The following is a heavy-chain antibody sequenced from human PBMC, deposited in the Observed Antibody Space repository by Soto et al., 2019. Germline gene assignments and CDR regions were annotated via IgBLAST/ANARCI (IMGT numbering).Heavy chain of an antibody. J-gene: IGHJ6*02. D-gene: IGHD3-22*01. CDR2: IWYDGSNK. CDR3: AREQGVVTPPGGDYYYGMDV. CDR1: GFTFSSYG. V-gene: IGHV3-33*01. Sequence: QVQLVESGGGVVQPGRSLRLSCAASGFTFSSYGMHWVRQAPGKGLEWVAVIWYDGSNKYYADSVKGRFTISRDNSKNTLYLQMNSLRAEDTAVYYCAREQGVVTPPGGDYYYGMDVWGQGTTVTVSS.